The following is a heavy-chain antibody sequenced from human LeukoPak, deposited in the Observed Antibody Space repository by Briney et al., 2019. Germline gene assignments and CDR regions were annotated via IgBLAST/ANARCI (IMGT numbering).Heavy chain of an antibody. Sequence: SETLSLTCTVSGGSISSSTYYWGWIRQPPGKGLEWIGTFYYSGSTYYNPSLKSRVTISVDTSKNQFSLKLSSVTAADTAVYYCAGWMGATTRDDAFDIWGQGTMVTVSS. V-gene: IGHV4-39*07. CDR3: AGWMGATTRDDAFDI. J-gene: IGHJ3*02. CDR1: GGSISSSTYY. D-gene: IGHD1-26*01. CDR2: FYYSGST.